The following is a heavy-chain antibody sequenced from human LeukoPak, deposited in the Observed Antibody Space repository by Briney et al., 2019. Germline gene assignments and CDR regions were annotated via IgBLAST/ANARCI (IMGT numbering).Heavy chain of an antibody. V-gene: IGHV3-7*01. CDR3: ARDARVPYYYGSGSSDY. Sequence: GGSLRLSCAASGFTFSSYWMSWVRQAPGKGLEWVANIKQDGSEEYYVDSVKGRFTISRDNAKNSLYLQMNSLRAEDTAVYYCARDARVPYYYGSGSSDYWGQGTLVTVSS. D-gene: IGHD3-10*01. CDR2: IKQDGSEE. J-gene: IGHJ4*02. CDR1: GFTFSSYW.